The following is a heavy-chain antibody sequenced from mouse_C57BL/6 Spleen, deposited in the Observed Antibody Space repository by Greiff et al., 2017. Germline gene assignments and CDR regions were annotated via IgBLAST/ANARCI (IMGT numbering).Heavy chain of an antibody. CDR3: ARFAGYYWFAY. Sequence: VQLQQPGAELVKPGASVKLSCKASGYTFTSYWMHWVKQRPGKGLEWIGMIHPNSGSTNYNEKFKSKDTLTVDKSSSTAYMQLSSRNSEDAAVYYCARFAGYYWFAYWGQGTLVTVSA. D-gene: IGHD2-3*01. CDR2: IHPNSGST. CDR1: GYTFTSYW. J-gene: IGHJ3*01. V-gene: IGHV1-64*01.